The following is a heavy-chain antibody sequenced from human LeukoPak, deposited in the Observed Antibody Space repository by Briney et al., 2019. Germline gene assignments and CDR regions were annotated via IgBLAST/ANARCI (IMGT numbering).Heavy chain of an antibody. Sequence: GGSLRLSCEASGFTFSSYGMHWVRKAPGKGLEWAAVIWYDGSNKYYADSVKGRLTISRDNSKNTLYLQMNSLRAEDTAVYYCARDHLVREQWLVLLLDYWGQGTLVTVSS. D-gene: IGHD6-19*01. CDR1: GFTFSSYG. CDR3: ARDHLVREQWLVLLLDY. J-gene: IGHJ4*02. V-gene: IGHV3-33*01. CDR2: IWYDGSNK.